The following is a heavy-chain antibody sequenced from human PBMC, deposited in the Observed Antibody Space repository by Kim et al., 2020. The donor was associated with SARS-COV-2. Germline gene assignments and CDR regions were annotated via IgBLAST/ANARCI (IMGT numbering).Heavy chain of an antibody. V-gene: IGHV3-30*02. CDR3: ANSRAGGSGLGMDV. D-gene: IGHD3-10*01. J-gene: IGHJ6*02. Sequence: ADSVKGRFTISRDNSKNTLYLQMNSLRAEDTAVYYCANSRAGGSGLGMDVWGQGTTVTVSS.